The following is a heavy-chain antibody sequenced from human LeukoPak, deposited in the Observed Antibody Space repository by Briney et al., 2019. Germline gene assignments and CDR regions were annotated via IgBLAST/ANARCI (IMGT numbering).Heavy chain of an antibody. Sequence: SETLSLTCTVSGGSISSSSYYWGWIRQPPGKGLEWIGSIYYSGSTNYNPSLKSRVTISVDTSKNQFSLKLSSVTAADTAVYYCAGYDSSGYYYAFDYWGQGTLVTVSS. CDR3: AGYDSSGYYYAFDY. D-gene: IGHD3-22*01. V-gene: IGHV4-39*07. CDR2: IYYSGST. J-gene: IGHJ4*02. CDR1: GGSISSSSYY.